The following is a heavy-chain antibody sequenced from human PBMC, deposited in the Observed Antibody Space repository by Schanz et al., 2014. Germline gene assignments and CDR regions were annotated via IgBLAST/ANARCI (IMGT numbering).Heavy chain of an antibody. V-gene: IGHV3-30*02. CDR1: GFTFSFSG. J-gene: IGHJ3*01. Sequence: VQLLESGGGLVQPGGSLRLSCAASGFTFSFSGMQWVRQAPGKGLEWVAFIRSDGSNENYADSVKGRFTISRENAKSSLYLQMDHLRVEDTAAYYCAGAAVGFIVDAFDLWGRGTMVIVSS. D-gene: IGHD6-19*01. CDR3: AGAAVGFIVDAFDL. CDR2: IRSDGSNE.